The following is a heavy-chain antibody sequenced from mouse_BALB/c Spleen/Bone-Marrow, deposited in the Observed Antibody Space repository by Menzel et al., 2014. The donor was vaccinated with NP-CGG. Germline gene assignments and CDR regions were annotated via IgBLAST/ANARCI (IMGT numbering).Heavy chain of an antibody. J-gene: IGHJ2*01. Sequence: LVESGAELVRPGNSVKASCKASGYAFTDYLMEWLKQRPGQGLEWIGVINPGSGSTNYNEKLKDKATLTADKSSSTAFMQLSSLTSDDSAVYFCARYDGYFDYWGQGTILTVSS. D-gene: IGHD2-3*01. CDR3: ARYDGYFDY. CDR2: INPGSGST. V-gene: IGHV1-54*03. CDR1: GYAFTDYL.